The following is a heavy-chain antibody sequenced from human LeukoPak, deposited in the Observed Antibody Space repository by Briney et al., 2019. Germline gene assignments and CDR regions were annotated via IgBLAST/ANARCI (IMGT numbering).Heavy chain of an antibody. CDR2: IYYSGST. J-gene: IGHJ4*02. CDR3: ARGGYDYAFDY. CDR1: GGSISSYY. Sequence: PSETLSLTYTVSGGSISSYYWSWIRQPPGKGLEWIGYIYYSGSTNYNPSLKSRVTISVDTSKNQFSLKLSSVTAADTAVYYCARGGYDYAFDYWGQGTLVTVSS. D-gene: IGHD5-12*01. V-gene: IGHV4-59*01.